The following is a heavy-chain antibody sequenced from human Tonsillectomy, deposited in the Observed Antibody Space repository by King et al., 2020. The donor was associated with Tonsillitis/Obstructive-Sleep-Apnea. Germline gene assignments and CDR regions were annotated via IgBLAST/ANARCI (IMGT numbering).Heavy chain of an antibody. J-gene: IGHJ6*03. Sequence: QLVQSGAEVKKPGSSVKVSCRASGGTFSSYAFSWVRQAPGQGLEWMGGIIPIFGTANYAQKFQGRVTITADESTSTAYMELSSLRSEDTAVYYCARGYSPYYYHHMDVWGKGTTVTVSS. CDR2: IIPIFGTA. CDR3: ARGYSPYYYHHMDV. V-gene: IGHV1-69*01. D-gene: IGHD4-11*01. CDR1: GGTFSSYA.